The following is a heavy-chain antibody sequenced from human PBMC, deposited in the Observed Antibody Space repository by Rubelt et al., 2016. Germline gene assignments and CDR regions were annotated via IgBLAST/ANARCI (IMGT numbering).Heavy chain of an antibody. D-gene: IGHD6-13*01. CDR1: GGSISSYY. J-gene: IGHJ6*02. CDR3: ARLTAAAAKGGLDV. V-gene: IGHV4-59*08. CDR2: IDYSGRT. Sequence: QVQLQESGPGLVKPSETLSLTCTVSGGSISSYYWSWIRQPPGQGLEWIGCIDYSGRTNYNPSLRSRFTCSVDTSKNQFSRKLSSGTAADTAVYYCARLTAAAAKGGLDVWGQGTTVTVSS.